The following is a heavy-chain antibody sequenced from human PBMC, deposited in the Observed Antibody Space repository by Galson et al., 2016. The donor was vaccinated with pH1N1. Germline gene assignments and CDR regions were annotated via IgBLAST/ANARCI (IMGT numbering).Heavy chain of an antibody. CDR3: ARVNHYYDYGMDV. J-gene: IGHJ6*02. V-gene: IGHV3-7*01. CDR1: GFTISTYW. Sequence: SLRLSCAASGFTISTYWMTWVRQAPGKGLEWVANINQDGNKKYFVDSVKGRFTISRDNAXNSLYLQLNSLGAEDTAVYYCARVNHYYDYGMDVWGQGTTVTVSS. CDR2: INQDGNKK. D-gene: IGHD1-14*01.